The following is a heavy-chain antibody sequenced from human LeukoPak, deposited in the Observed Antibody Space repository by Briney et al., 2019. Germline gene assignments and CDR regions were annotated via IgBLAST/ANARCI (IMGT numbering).Heavy chain of an antibody. V-gene: IGHV4-59*01. J-gene: IGHJ2*01. D-gene: IGHD3-3*01. CDR2: IYYSGST. Sequence: SETLSLTCTVSGGSISSYYWSWIRQPPGKGLEWIGYIYYSGSTNYNPSLKSRVTISVDTSKNQFSLKLSSVTAADTAVYYCARVASDFWSGYYPPYWYFDLWGRGTLVTVSP. CDR1: GGSISSYY. CDR3: ARVASDFWSGYYPPYWYFDL.